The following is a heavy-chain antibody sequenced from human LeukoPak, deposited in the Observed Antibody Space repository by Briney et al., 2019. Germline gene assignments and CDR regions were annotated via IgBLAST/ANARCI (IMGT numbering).Heavy chain of an antibody. J-gene: IGHJ4*02. CDR2: IYYSGNT. Sequence: SETLSLTCTVSGGSISGYYWSWIRQPPGKGLEWIGYIYYSGNTNYNPSLKSRATISVDTSNNQFSLKLSSVTAADTAVYYCARNFGSSWYYFDYWGQGTLVTVSS. D-gene: IGHD6-13*01. V-gene: IGHV4-59*01. CDR1: GGSISGYY. CDR3: ARNFGSSWYYFDY.